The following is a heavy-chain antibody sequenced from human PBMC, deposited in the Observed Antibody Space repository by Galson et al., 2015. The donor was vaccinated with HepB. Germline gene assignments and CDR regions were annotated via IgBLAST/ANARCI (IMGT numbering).Heavy chain of an antibody. J-gene: IGHJ4*02. Sequence: SLRLSCAASGFTLSSYVMNWVRQAPGKGLEWVSSLNENGYSTYYADSVKGRFTISRDNSKNTLYSQMNSLRAEDTAVYYCAKSHSGYDSNTIDYWGQGTLVTVSS. CDR1: GFTLSSYV. V-gene: IGHV3-23*01. D-gene: IGHD5-12*01. CDR2: LNENGYST. CDR3: AKSHSGYDSNTIDY.